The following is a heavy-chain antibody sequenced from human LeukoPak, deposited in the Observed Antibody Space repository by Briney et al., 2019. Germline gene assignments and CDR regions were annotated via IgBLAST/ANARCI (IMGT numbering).Heavy chain of an antibody. Sequence: SETLSLTCTVSGGSVSSYYWSWIRQPPGKGLEWIGYIYYSGSTNYNPSLKSRVTISVDTSKNQFSLKLSSVTAADTAVYYCARSHSVWTSFDYWGQGTLVTVSS. J-gene: IGHJ4*02. CDR1: GGSVSSYY. CDR2: IYYSGST. D-gene: IGHD3/OR15-3a*01. V-gene: IGHV4-59*02. CDR3: ARSHSVWTSFDY.